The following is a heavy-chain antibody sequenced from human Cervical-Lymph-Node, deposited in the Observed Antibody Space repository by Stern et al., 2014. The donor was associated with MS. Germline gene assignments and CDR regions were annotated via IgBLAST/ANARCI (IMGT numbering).Heavy chain of an antibody. V-gene: IGHV1-18*01. CDR1: GYTFSSYA. CDR3: YQGRVAMTTDTSTNTAYMELRSLRSDDTAIYYCARRGDTLEFDY. J-gene: IGHJ4*02. D-gene: IGHD2-2*01. Sequence: QVQLVQSGAEVRTPGASVRVSCKASGYTFSSYAISWVRQAPGQGLEWMGWIITYSGRTKSGPQEQGRVPMPTDPSQYTTYMGLIITYSGATKYGQKYQGRVAMTTDTSTNTAYMELRSLRSDDTAIYYCARRGDTLEFDYWGQGTLVTVSS. CDR2: IITYSGRT.